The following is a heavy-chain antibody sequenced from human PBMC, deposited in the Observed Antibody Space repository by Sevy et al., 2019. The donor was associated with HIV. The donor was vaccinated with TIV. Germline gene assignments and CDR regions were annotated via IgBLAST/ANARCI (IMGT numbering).Heavy chain of an antibody. CDR3: ANAYSGSYSHSYLYALDV. CDR1: GFTFSSYA. V-gene: IGHV3-30*18. CDR2: ISHDGINE. J-gene: IGHJ6*02. D-gene: IGHD1-26*01. Sequence: GESLKISCAASGFTFSSYAMSWVRQAPGKGLDWVALISHDGINEYYADSVKGRFTISRDNSKNTVYLEMNSLRNEDTAIYFCANAYSGSYSHSYLYALDVWGQGTTVTVSS.